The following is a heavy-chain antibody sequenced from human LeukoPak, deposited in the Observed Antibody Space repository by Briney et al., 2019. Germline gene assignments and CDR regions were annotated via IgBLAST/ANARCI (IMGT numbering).Heavy chain of an antibody. J-gene: IGHJ4*02. CDR3: ARDGLLWFGELLSVALDY. CDR1: GFTFSSYG. D-gene: IGHD3-10*01. CDR2: IWYDGSNK. V-gene: IGHV3-30*19. Sequence: GGSLRLSCAASGFTFSSYGMHWVRQAPGKGLEWVAVIWYDGSNKYYADSVKGRFTISRDNSKNTLYLQMNSLRAEDTAVYYCARDGLLWFGELLSVALDYWGQGTLVTVSS.